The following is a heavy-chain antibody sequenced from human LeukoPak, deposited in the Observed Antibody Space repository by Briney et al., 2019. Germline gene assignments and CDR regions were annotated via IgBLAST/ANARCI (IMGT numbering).Heavy chain of an antibody. Sequence: PSETLSLTCTVSGGSFTTYYWSWIRQPPGKGLEWIGYIHYSGSTNYNPSLKSRVTISVDTSKNQLPLKLSSVTAADTAVYYCARAGSVGSYWGQGTLVTVSS. D-gene: IGHD1-26*01. CDR1: GGSFTTYY. CDR3: ARAGSVGSY. J-gene: IGHJ4*02. CDR2: IHYSGST. V-gene: IGHV4-59*01.